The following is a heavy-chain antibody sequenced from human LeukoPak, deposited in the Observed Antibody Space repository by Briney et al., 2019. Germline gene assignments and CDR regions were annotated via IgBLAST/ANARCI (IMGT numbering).Heavy chain of an antibody. J-gene: IGHJ5*02. V-gene: IGHV4-31*03. CDR3: ARVVAALIKWFDP. D-gene: IGHD2-15*01. Sequence: SQTLSLTCTVSGGSISSGGYYWSWIRQHPGKGLEWIGYIYYSGSTYYNPSLKSRVTISVDTSKNQFPLKLSSVTAADTAVYYCARVVAALIKWFDPWGQGTLVTVSS. CDR1: GGSISSGGYY. CDR2: IYYSGST.